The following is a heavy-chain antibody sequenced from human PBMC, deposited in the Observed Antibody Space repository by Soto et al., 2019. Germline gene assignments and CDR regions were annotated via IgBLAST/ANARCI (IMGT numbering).Heavy chain of an antibody. D-gene: IGHD3-22*01. CDR1: GDSIRSNSHY. Sequence: PSETLSLTCTVSGDSIRSNSHYWGWIRQPPGKGPEWIGKIYYSGITYSNPSLKSRVSISVDTSKNQFSLKLSSVTAADTAVYYCARLSTSIVVATMRGRSFDIWGQGTMVTV. V-gene: IGHV4-39*01. CDR3: ARLSTSIVVATMRGRSFDI. J-gene: IGHJ3*02. CDR2: IYYSGIT.